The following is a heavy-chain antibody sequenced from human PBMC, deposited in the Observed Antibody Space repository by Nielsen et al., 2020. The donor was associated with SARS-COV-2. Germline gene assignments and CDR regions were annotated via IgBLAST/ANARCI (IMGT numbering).Heavy chain of an antibody. CDR2: IYSGGST. CDR3: ARDSRYYDFWSGYSNYYYYYGMDV. Sequence: WIRQPPGKGLEWVSVIYSGGSTYYADSVKGRFTISRDNSKNTLYLQMNSLRAEDTAVYYCARDSRYYDFWSGYSNYYYYYGMDVWGQGTTVTVSS. J-gene: IGHJ6*02. V-gene: IGHV3-53*01. D-gene: IGHD3-3*01.